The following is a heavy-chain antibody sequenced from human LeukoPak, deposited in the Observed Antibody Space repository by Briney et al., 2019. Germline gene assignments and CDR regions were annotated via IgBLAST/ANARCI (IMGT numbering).Heavy chain of an antibody. Sequence: GESLRLSCTASEFTFSSYSVNWVRQAPGKGLEWISYISGSSNTIYYADSVKGRFTISRDNAKNSLYLQMNSLRAEDTAVYYCVKSPAGYCSGGSCYVYYFDYWGQGTLVTVSS. V-gene: IGHV3-48*04. D-gene: IGHD2-15*01. CDR2: ISGSSNTI. CDR3: VKSPAGYCSGGSCYVYYFDY. J-gene: IGHJ4*02. CDR1: EFTFSSYS.